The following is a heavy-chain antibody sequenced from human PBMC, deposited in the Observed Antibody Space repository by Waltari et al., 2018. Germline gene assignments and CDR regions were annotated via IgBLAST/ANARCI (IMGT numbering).Heavy chain of an antibody. Sequence: EVQLVESGGGLVQPGGSLRLSCAASGFTFSRYWMSWVRQAPGTGLAWVSHITSDGSNTGYADSVKGRFTISRDNAKNTLYMEMNSLRDEDTAVYYCVRDRGMDAWGQGTTVTVSS. CDR3: VRDRGMDA. V-gene: IGHV3-74*01. CDR1: GFTFSRYW. J-gene: IGHJ6*02. CDR2: ITSDGSNT.